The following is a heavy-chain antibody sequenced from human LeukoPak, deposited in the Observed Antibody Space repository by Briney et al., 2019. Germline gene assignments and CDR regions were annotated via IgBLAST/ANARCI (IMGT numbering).Heavy chain of an antibody. J-gene: IGHJ6*02. D-gene: IGHD4-17*01. CDR1: GFTVSSNY. Sequence: PGGSLRLSCAASGFTVSSNYMSWVRQAPGKGLEWVSVIYSGGSTYYADSVKGRFTISRDNSKNTLYLQMNSLRAEDTAVYYCARDAGNGDLYYYYYGMDVWGQGTTVTVSS. CDR3: ARDAGNGDLYYYYYGMDV. V-gene: IGHV3-66*02. CDR2: IYSGGST.